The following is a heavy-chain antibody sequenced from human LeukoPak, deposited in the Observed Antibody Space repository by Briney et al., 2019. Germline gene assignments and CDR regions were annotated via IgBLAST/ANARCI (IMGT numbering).Heavy chain of an antibody. CDR1: GASYNAYY. Sequence: PSETLSLTCAVYGASYNAYYWSWIRQPPGKGLEWIGDIDHRGTATYNPSLKSRLTISADASKNPFSLQLNSVTDADTAVYYCAVGITILGVAASFDSWGQGNLVIVSS. D-gene: IGHD3-3*01. CDR3: AVGITILGVAASFDS. CDR2: IDHRGTA. V-gene: IGHV4-34*01. J-gene: IGHJ4*02.